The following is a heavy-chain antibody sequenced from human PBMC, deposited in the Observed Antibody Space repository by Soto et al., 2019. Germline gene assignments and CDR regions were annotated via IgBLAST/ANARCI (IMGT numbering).Heavy chain of an antibody. V-gene: IGHV3-30*18. D-gene: IGHD2-2*01. CDR3: AKGGRIPTSSVDY. Sequence: LRLSCAASGFTFSYYGLHWVRHAPGKGLEWVAGISYDGSNRYYGDSVKGRFSISRDNPNNTLYLQMNSLRDEDTAVYYCAKGGRIPTSSVDYWGQGTLVTVSS. J-gene: IGHJ4*02. CDR2: ISYDGSNR. CDR1: GFTFSYYG.